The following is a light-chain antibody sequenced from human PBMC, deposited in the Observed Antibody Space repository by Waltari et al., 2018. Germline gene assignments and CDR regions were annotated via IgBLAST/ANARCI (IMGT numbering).Light chain of an antibody. CDR1: SSDVGNYKR. CDR2: AVS. V-gene: IGLV2-23*02. Sequence: QSAPTQPASVSGSPGQSITIPCTGTSSDVGNYKRVSWYQQHPGKAPKLMIYAVSKRPSGVSDRFSGSKSGDMASLTISGLQPEDEAEYFCSSYAGSSKGVFGGGTKVTVL. J-gene: IGLJ2*01. CDR3: SSYAGSSKGV.